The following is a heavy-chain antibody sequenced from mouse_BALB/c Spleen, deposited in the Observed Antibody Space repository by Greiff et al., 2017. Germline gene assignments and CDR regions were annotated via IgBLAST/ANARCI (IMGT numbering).Heavy chain of an antibody. Sequence: VQLKESGPELVKPGASVKMSCKASGYTFTSYVMHWVKQKPGQGLEWIGYINPYNDGTKYNEKFKGKATLTSDKSSSTAYMELSSLTSEDSAVYYCASTPVAYWGQGTLVTVSA. CDR2: INPYNDGT. CDR1: GYTFTSYV. V-gene: IGHV1-14*01. CDR3: ASTPVAY. J-gene: IGHJ3*01.